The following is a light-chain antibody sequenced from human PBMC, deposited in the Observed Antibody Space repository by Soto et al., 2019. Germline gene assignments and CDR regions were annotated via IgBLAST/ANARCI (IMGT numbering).Light chain of an antibody. CDR1: QSFSSN. CDR3: LQDYNYPWT. CDR2: GAS. V-gene: IGKV3-15*01. J-gene: IGKJ1*01. Sequence: EIVMTQSPATLSVSPGERATLSCRASQSFSSNLAWYQQKPGQAPRLLIYGASTRATGIPARFSGSGSGTEFTLTINSLQSEDFAVYYCLQDYNYPWTFGQGTKVEI.